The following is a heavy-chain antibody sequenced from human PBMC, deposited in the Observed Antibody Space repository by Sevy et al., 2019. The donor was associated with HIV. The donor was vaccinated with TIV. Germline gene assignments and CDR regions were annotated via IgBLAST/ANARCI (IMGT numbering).Heavy chain of an antibody. CDR1: GGSLSGFY. CDR2: IHHSGKT. V-gene: IGHV4-34*01. J-gene: IGHJ5*02. D-gene: IGHD4-4*01. CDR3: AGGGASYSVGYTAGRWFDP. Sequence: SETLSLTCAVYGGSLSGFYWSWIRQPPGMGLEWIGEIHHSGKTNYNPSLKSRVTISLDTTSNHFSLILISVTGADTAVYYCAGGGASYSVGYTAGRWFDPWGQGTPVTVSS.